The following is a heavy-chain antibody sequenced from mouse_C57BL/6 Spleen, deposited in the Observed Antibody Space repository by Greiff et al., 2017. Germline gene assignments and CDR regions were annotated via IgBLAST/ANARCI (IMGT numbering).Heavy chain of an antibody. CDR1: GYTFTSYW. CDR2: IYPSDSET. J-gene: IGHJ2*01. Sequence: QVQLQQPGAELVRPGSSVTLSCKASGYTFTSYWMDWVKQRPGQGLEWIVNIYPSDSETHYNQKFKDKATLTVDNSSSTAYMQLISLTSEGSSVYDCARRGLLSDWGQGTTLTVSS. D-gene: IGHD6-5*01. V-gene: IGHV1-61*01. CDR3: ARRGLLSD.